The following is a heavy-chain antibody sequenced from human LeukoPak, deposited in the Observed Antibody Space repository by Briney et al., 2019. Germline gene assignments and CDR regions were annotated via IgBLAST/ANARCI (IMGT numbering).Heavy chain of an antibody. V-gene: IGHV4-61*02. CDR1: GGSISSGSYY. CDR3: ATLTMIVGAFDY. J-gene: IGHJ4*02. CDR2: IYTSGST. D-gene: IGHD3-22*01. Sequence: SETLSLTCTVSGGSISSGSYYWSWIRQPAGKGLEWIGRIYTSGSTNYNPSLKSRVTISVDTSKNQFSLKLSSVTAADTAVYYCATLTMIVGAFDYWGQGTLVTVSS.